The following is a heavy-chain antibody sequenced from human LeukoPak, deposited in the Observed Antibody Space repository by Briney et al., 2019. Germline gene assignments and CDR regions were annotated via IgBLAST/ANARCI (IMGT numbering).Heavy chain of an antibody. Sequence: GASVKVSCKASGYTFTSYDINWVRQATGQGLEWMGWMNPNSGNTGYAQKFQGRVTMTRNTSISTAYMELSSLRSEDTAVYYCARSLTIFGVAMTKYYYGMDLWGQGTTVTVSS. J-gene: IGHJ6*02. CDR3: ARSLTIFGVAMTKYYYGMDL. D-gene: IGHD3-3*01. CDR2: MNPNSGNT. CDR1: GYTFTSYD. V-gene: IGHV1-8*01.